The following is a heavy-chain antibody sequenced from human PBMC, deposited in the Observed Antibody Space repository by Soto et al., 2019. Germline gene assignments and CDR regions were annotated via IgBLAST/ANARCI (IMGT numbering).Heavy chain of an antibody. CDR1: GGSITDYS. CDR3: ARDQGVVVTADNWFDP. CDR2: ILSSGST. D-gene: IGHD2-21*02. J-gene: IGHJ5*02. V-gene: IGHV4-4*07. Sequence: SETLSLTCTVSGGSITDYSWVWIRQPAGKGLEWIGRILSSGSTNYNPSLKGRITMSLDTSKNQFSLKLNSATATDTAVYFCARDQGVVVTADNWFDPWGQGILVTVS.